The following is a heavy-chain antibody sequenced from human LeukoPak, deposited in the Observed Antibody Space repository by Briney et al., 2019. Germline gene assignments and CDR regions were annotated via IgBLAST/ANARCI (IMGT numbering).Heavy chain of an antibody. CDR1: GFTFSSYW. Sequence: GGSLRLSCAASGFTFSSYWMHWVRQAPGKGLVWVSRINSDGSTTNYADSVKGRFTISRDNTKNTLYLQMNSLRAEDTAMYYCARRSSGSPPFYFDYWGQGTLVTVSS. CDR2: INSDGSTT. D-gene: IGHD1-26*01. CDR3: ARRSSGSPPFYFDY. J-gene: IGHJ4*02. V-gene: IGHV3-74*01.